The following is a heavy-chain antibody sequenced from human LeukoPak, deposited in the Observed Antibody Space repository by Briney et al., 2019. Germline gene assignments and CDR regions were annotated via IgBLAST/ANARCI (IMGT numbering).Heavy chain of an antibody. CDR1: GFTFSSYS. J-gene: IGHJ4*02. V-gene: IGHV3-48*01. Sequence: GGSLRLSCAASGFTFSSYSMNWVRQAPGKGLEWVSYISSSGNTIYYADSVKGRFTISRDNSKNTLYLQMNSLRAEETAVYYSAKVDLWSGYYTGIEYWGQGTLVTVSS. CDR3: AKVDLWSGYYTGIEY. D-gene: IGHD3-3*01. CDR2: ISSSGNTI.